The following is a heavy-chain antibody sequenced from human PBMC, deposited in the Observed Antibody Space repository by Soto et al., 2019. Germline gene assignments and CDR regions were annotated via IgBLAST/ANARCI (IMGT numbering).Heavy chain of an antibody. CDR1: GFTFSSYS. Sequence: GGSLRLSCAASGFTFSSYSMNWVRQAPGKGLEWVSSISSSSSYIYYADSVKGRFTISRDNAKNSLYLQMNSLRAEDTAVYYCAGWEGVVVPAANYYYYGMDVWGQGTTVTVSS. J-gene: IGHJ6*02. CDR2: ISSSSSYI. V-gene: IGHV3-21*01. D-gene: IGHD2-2*01. CDR3: AGWEGVVVPAANYYYYGMDV.